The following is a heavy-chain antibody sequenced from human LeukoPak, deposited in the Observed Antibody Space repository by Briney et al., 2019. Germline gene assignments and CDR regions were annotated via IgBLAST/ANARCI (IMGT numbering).Heavy chain of an antibody. D-gene: IGHD3-22*01. CDR1: GYTFTGYY. CDR2: INPNSGGT. V-gene: IGHV1-2*02. CDR3: AREVYDSSGAADY. Sequence: ASVTVSCKASGYTFTGYYMHWVRQAPGQGREWMGWINPNSGGTNYAQKFQGRVTMTRDTSISTAYMELSRLRSDDTAVYYCAREVYDSSGAADYWGQGTLVTVSS. J-gene: IGHJ4*02.